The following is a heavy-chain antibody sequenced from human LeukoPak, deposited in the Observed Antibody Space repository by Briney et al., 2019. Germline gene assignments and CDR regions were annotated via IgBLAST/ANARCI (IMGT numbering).Heavy chain of an antibody. CDR3: TKGGIQIWFNWFDA. V-gene: IGHV3-9*01. D-gene: IGHD5-18*01. Sequence: GGSLRLSCAASGFSFDDFAIHWVRQAPGKGLEWVSGISGNSGTIGYADSVKGRFTISRDNAKNTLYLQMNSLRPEDTAFYYCTKGGIQIWFNWFDAWAREPWSPSPQ. CDR1: GFSFDDFA. CDR2: ISGNSGTI. J-gene: IGHJ5*02.